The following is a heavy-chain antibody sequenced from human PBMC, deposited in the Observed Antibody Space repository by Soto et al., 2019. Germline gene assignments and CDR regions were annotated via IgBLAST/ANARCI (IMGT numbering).Heavy chain of an antibody. V-gene: IGHV3-48*02. Sequence: GGSLRLSCAASGFTFSGYSMNWVRQAPGKGLEWVSYISSSSSTIYYADSVKGRFTISRDNAKNSLYLQMNSLRDEDTAVYYCARDLMVATMNWFDPWGQGTLVTVSS. CDR3: ARDLMVATMNWFDP. CDR1: GFTFSGYS. CDR2: ISSSSSTI. J-gene: IGHJ5*02. D-gene: IGHD5-12*01.